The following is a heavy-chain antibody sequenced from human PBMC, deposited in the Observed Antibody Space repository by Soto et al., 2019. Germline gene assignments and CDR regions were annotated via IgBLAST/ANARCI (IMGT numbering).Heavy chain of an antibody. V-gene: IGHV3-21*01. D-gene: IGHD3-3*01. J-gene: IGHJ6*02. CDR1: VFTFIRYS. Sequence: PGWSLSLSCASSVFTFIRYSMNWVRQAPGKGLEWVSSISSSSSYIYYADSVKGRFTISRDNAKNSLYLQMNSLRAEDTAVYYCARDGGRNYDFWSGYRYYYGMDVWGQGTTVTVSS. CDR2: ISSSSSYI. CDR3: ARDGGRNYDFWSGYRYYYGMDV.